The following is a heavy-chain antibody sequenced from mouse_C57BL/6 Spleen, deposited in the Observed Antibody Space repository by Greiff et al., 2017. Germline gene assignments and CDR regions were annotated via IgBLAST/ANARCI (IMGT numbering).Heavy chain of an antibody. J-gene: IGHJ1*03. CDR1: GYTFSSYW. V-gene: IGHV1-64*01. CDR3: ARSIYDDYFWYFDV. Sequence: QVQLQQPGAELVKPGASVKLSCKASGYTFSSYWMHWVKQRPGQGLEWIGMIHPNSGSTNYNEKFKSKATLTVDKSSSTAYMQLSSLTSEDAAVYYCARSIYDDYFWYFDVWGTGTTVTVSS. D-gene: IGHD2-4*01. CDR2: IHPNSGST.